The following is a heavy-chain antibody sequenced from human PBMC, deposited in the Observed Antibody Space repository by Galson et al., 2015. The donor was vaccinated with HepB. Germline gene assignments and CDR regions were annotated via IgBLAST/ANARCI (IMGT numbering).Heavy chain of an antibody. D-gene: IGHD1-26*01. CDR2: INSDGSST. V-gene: IGHV3-74*01. CDR1: GFTFSSYW. J-gene: IGHJ3*02. Sequence: SLRLSCAASGFTFSSYWMHWVRQAPGKGLVWISRINSDGSSTSYADSVKGRFTISRDNAKNTLYLQMNSLRAEDTAVYYCARVIVGATGEAFDIWGQGTMVTVSS. CDR3: ARVIVGATGEAFDI.